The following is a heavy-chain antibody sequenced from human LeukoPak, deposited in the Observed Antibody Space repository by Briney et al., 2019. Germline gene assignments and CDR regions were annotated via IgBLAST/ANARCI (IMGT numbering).Heavy chain of an antibody. CDR2: VTHSGAIT. Sequence: GGSLRLSCAASGFTFSRSVMNWVRQAPGKGLEWVAGVTHSGAITECADSVKGRFTISRDNSKNTVYLHMNSLRAEDTAVYYCAKEYLRGDNFFDSWGQGTLVTVSS. D-gene: IGHD5-12*01. CDR1: GFTFSRSV. CDR3: AKEYLRGDNFFDS. J-gene: IGHJ4*02. V-gene: IGHV3-23*01.